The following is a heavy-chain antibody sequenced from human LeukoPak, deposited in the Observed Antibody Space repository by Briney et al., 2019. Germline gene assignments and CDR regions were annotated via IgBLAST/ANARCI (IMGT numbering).Heavy chain of an antibody. V-gene: IGHV3-30*03. Sequence: PGGSLRLSCAASGFTFSSYGMHWVCQAPGKGLEWVAVISYDGSNKYYADSVKGRFTISRDNSKNTLYLQMNSLRAEDTAVYYCARDSIYYGSGMNWFDPWGQGTLVTVSS. CDR2: ISYDGSNK. D-gene: IGHD3-10*01. CDR3: ARDSIYYGSGMNWFDP. CDR1: GFTFSSYG. J-gene: IGHJ5*02.